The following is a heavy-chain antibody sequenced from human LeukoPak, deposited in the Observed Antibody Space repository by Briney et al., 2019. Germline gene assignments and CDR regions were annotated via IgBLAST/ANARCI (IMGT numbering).Heavy chain of an antibody. CDR1: GFTFSSYG. V-gene: IGHV3-30*18. CDR2: ISYDGSNK. CDR3: AKDRDSSGYYPYDY. J-gene: IGHJ4*02. D-gene: IGHD3-22*01. Sequence: GGSLRLSCVASGFTFSSYGMHWVRQAPGKGLEWVAVISYDGSNKYYADSVKGRFTISRDNSKNTLYLQMNSLRAEDTAVYYCAKDRDSSGYYPYDYWGQGTLVTVSS.